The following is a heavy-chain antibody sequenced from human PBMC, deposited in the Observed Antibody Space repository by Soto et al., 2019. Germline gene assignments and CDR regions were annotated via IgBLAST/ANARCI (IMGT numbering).Heavy chain of an antibody. D-gene: IGHD5-12*01. CDR3: VKRLGYDLDFDY. CDR2: ISYDGSNK. J-gene: IGHJ4*02. CDR1: GFTFSSYG. Sequence: QVQLVESGGGVVQPGRSLRLSCAASGFTFSSYGMHWVRQAPGKGLEWVAVISYDGSNKYYADSVKGRFTISRDNSKNTLYLQMNSLRAEDTAVYYCVKRLGYDLDFDYWGQGTLVTVSS. V-gene: IGHV3-30*18.